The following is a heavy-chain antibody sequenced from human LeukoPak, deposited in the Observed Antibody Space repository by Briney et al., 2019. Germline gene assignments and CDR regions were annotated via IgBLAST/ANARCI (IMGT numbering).Heavy chain of an antibody. D-gene: IGHD5-18*01. CDR3: ATVLHTSMTTWAAFDT. CDR2: LSASGRGT. V-gene: IGHV3-23*01. CDR1: GLTFSNFA. Sequence: GRSLRLSCAASGLTFSNFAMTWVRQTPGKGLEWVSALSASGRGTFYAPSVKGRFTISRDNSKNTVSLQMNNLRAEDTALYYCATVLHTSMTTWAAFDTWGQGTMVPVSS. J-gene: IGHJ3*02.